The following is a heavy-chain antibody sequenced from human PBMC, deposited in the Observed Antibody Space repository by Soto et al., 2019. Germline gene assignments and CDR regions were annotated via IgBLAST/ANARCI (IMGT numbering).Heavy chain of an antibody. J-gene: IGHJ5*02. CDR1: VGSISTSRSD. D-gene: IGHD2-21*01. CDR3: ARQPTTGDTDLWFDP. Sequence: SETLSLTCNVSVGSISTSRSDGAWIRQPPGKGLEGLANIFYSRNTYYNPSLASRVNVSFATPKNEFSLKLRSVTAADTAVYYCARQPTTGDTDLWFDPWGQGTLVTVSS. CDR2: IFYSRNT. V-gene: IGHV4-39*01.